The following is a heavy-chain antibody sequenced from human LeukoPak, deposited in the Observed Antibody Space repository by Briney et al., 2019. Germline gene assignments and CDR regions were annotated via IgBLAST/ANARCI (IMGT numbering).Heavy chain of an antibody. CDR2: IYHSGST. V-gene: IGHV4-30-2*01. D-gene: IGHD3-10*01. CDR1: GGSISSGGYS. J-gene: IGHJ4*02. CDR3: ASSGYYGSGSYYH. Sequence: SETLSLTCAVSGGSISSGGYSWSWIRQPPGKGLEWIGYIYHSGSTYYNPFLKSRVTISVDRSKNQFSLKLSSVTAADTAVYYCASSGYYGSGSYYHWGQGTLVTVSS.